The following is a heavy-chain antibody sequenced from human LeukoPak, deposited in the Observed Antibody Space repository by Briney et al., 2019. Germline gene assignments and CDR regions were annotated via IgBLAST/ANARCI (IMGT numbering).Heavy chain of an antibody. CDR3: AKVQAHSSGYYEPCYYYGMDV. Sequence: GGSLRLSCAASGFTFSSYGMHWVRQAPGKGLEWVAVISYDGSNKYYADSVKGRFTISRDNSKNTLYLQMNSLRAEDTAVYYCAKVQAHSSGYYEPCYYYGMDVWGQGTTVTVSS. J-gene: IGHJ6*02. CDR1: GFTFSSYG. CDR2: ISYDGSNK. D-gene: IGHD3-22*01. V-gene: IGHV3-30*18.